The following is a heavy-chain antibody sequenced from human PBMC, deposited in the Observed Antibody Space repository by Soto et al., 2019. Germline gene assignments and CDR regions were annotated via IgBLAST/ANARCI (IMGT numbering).Heavy chain of an antibody. D-gene: IGHD4-17*01. CDR1: GFTFSSYG. J-gene: IGHJ4*02. V-gene: IGHV3-33*01. Sequence: QVQLVESGGGVVQPGRSLRLSCAASGFTFSSYGMHWVRQALGKGLEWVAVIWYDGSNKYYADSVKGRFTISRDNSKNTLYLQMNSLRAEDTAVYYCARVFYGDSHFDYWGQGTLVTVSS. CDR3: ARVFYGDSHFDY. CDR2: IWYDGSNK.